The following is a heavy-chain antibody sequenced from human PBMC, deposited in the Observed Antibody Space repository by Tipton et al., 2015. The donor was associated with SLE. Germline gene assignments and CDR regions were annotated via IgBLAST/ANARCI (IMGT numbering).Heavy chain of an antibody. D-gene: IGHD3-16*01. CDR2: VCNSVST. V-gene: IGHV4-59*02. CDR3: ARVQAYEGFDP. J-gene: IGHJ5*02. CDR1: GASVSSFC. Sequence: TLSLTCTVSGASVSSFCWNWIRRSPGKGLEWIACVCNSVSTNYDPSLKSRGTISVDTSKNHFSLKLSSVTAADTAVYYCARVQAYEGFDPWGQGTLVTVSS.